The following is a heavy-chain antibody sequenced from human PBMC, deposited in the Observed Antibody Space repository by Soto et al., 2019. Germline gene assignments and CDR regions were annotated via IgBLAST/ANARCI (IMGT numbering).Heavy chain of an antibody. Sequence: LSGTCSISGEIFASDSAACNFIRQSPSRCLEWLGTTYYMSKCYNDYAVSLKSRITISPDTSKNQFSLQLNSVTPDDTAVYYCATDLLLPYDSSGYSNEWLAPWGQRNMVNVSS. D-gene: IGHD3-22*01. J-gene: IGHJ4*02. CDR1: GEIFASDSAA. CDR3: ATDLLLPYDSSGYSNEWLAP. CDR2: TYYMSKCYN. V-gene: IGHV6-1*01.